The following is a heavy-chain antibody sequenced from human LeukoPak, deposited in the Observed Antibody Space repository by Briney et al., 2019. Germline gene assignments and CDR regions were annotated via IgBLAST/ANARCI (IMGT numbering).Heavy chain of an antibody. Sequence: GGSLRLSCAASGFTFSSYWMYWVRQAPGKGLEWVASIKQDESEKYYGDSVKGRFAVSRDNAKNSLFLQMNSLRAEDTAVYYCARGSFGSIDYWGQGTLVTVSS. CDR1: GFTFSSYW. V-gene: IGHV3-7*01. CDR2: IKQDESEK. J-gene: IGHJ4*02. CDR3: ARGSFGSIDY. D-gene: IGHD5-18*01.